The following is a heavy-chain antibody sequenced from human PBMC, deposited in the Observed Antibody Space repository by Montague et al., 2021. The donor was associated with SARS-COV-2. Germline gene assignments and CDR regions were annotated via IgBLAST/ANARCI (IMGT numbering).Heavy chain of an antibody. V-gene: IGHV4-39*01. J-gene: IGHJ3*02. CDR3: ARHPGSPKDAFDI. Sequence: SETLSLTCTVSGGSVSSRSYYWGWIRQPPGKGLEWIGTIFYTGNTYCNPSLKSRITISIDRSKNQSSLKLTSVTAADTSLYYCARHPGSPKDAFDIWGQGTMVTVSS. CDR2: IFYTGNT. CDR1: GGSVSSRSYY.